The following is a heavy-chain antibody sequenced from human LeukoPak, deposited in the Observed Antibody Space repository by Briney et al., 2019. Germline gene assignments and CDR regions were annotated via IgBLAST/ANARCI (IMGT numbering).Heavy chain of an antibody. D-gene: IGHD5-18*01. CDR2: ISSDGSTT. J-gene: IGHJ4*02. V-gene: IGHV3-74*03. CDR1: GFTFSSYW. CDR3: ARGYSFSLDS. Sequence: PGGSLRLSCAASGFTFSSYWMHWVRQAPGKGLVWASTISSDGSTTKYVDSVKGRFTISRDNAKNTLYLQMNSLRAEDTAVYYCARGYSFSLDSWGQGTLVTVSS.